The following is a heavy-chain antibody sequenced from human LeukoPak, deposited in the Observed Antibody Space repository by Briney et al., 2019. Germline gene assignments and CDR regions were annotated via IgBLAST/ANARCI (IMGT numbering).Heavy chain of an antibody. CDR1: GGSISSGSYY. J-gene: IGHJ5*02. CDR2: IYTSGST. D-gene: IGHD3-10*01. Sequence: SQTLSLTCTVSGGSISSGSYYWSWVRQPAGKGLEWIGRIYTSGSTNYNPSLKSRVTISVDTSKNQFSLKLSSVTAADTAVYYCARELWFGELLYWFDPWGQGTLVTVSS. CDR3: ARELWFGELLYWFDP. V-gene: IGHV4-61*02.